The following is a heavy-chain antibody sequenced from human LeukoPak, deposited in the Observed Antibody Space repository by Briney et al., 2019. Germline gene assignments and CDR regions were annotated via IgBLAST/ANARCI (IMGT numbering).Heavy chain of an antibody. D-gene: IGHD3-10*01. CDR3: ARRAPDYSPLNWFDP. J-gene: IGHJ5*02. CDR1: GGSISSYY. Sequence: PSETLSLTCTVSGGSISSYYWSWIRQPPGKGLEWIGYIYYSGSTNYNPSLKSRVTISVDTSKNQFSLKLSSVTAADTAVYYCARRAPDYSPLNWFDPWGQGTLVTVSS. V-gene: IGHV4-59*01. CDR2: IYYSGST.